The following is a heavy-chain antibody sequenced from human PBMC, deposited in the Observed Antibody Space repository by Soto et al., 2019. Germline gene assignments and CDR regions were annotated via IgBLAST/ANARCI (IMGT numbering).Heavy chain of an antibody. Sequence: ASVKVSCKASGYTFTGYYIYWVRQAPGQGLEWMGIINPSGGSTSYAQKFQGRVTMTRDTSTSTVYMELSSLRSEDSAMYYCARTVVVVAAPTTLFTGFFDYWGQGTLVIVSS. CDR2: INPSGGST. J-gene: IGHJ4*03. CDR1: GYTFTGYY. D-gene: IGHD2-15*01. V-gene: IGHV1-46*01. CDR3: ARTVVVVAAPTTLFTGFFDY.